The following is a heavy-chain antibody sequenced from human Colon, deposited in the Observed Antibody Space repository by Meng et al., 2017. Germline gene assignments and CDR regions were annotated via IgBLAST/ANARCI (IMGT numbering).Heavy chain of an antibody. CDR2: IYYDGST. D-gene: IGHD1-26*01. Sequence: VQLQESGPGLVKPSQTLSLTCTVSGGSITSGDAYWSWIRQPPGTGLEWIGNIYYDGSTYFNPSLKNRVTISMDTSKNHFSLKLSSLTAADTAVYYCARTRAVWDVNWFDPWGQGILVTVSS. V-gene: IGHV4-30-4*01. CDR3: ARTRAVWDVNWFDP. J-gene: IGHJ5*02. CDR1: GGSITSGDAY.